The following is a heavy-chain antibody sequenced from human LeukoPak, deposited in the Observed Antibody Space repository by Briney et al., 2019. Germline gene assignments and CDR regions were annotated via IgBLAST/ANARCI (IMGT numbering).Heavy chain of an antibody. CDR1: GGSFNGYY. D-gene: IGHD3-3*01. Sequence: PSETLSLTCAVYGGSFNGYYWSWIRQPPGKGLEWIGEINHSGSTNYNPSPKSRVTMSVDTSKNQFSLKLSSVTAADTAVYYCARAHDFWSGYYNWFDPWGQGTLVTVSS. V-gene: IGHV4-34*01. CDR3: ARAHDFWSGYYNWFDP. CDR2: INHSGST. J-gene: IGHJ5*02.